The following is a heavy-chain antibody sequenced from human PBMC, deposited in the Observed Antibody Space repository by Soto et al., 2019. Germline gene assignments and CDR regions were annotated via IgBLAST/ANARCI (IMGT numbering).Heavy chain of an antibody. J-gene: IGHJ4*02. Sequence: QVQLVESGGGVVQPGRSLRLSCAASGFTFSSYGMHWVRQAPGKGLEWVAVIWYDGSNKYYADAVQGRFTISRENSKNTLFLQMNSLRAEDTAMYYCARDQGIQLWLRLAPGYFDYWGQGTLVTVSS. CDR3: ARDQGIQLWLRLAPGYFDY. CDR1: GFTFSSYG. D-gene: IGHD5-18*01. V-gene: IGHV3-33*01. CDR2: IWYDGSNK.